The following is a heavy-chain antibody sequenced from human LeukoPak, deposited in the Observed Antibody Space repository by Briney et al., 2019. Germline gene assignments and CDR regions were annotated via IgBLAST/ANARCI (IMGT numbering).Heavy chain of an antibody. V-gene: IGHV4-59*01. D-gene: IGHD3-3*01. CDR2: IYYSGST. Sequence: SETLSLTCTVSSGSISSYYWSWIRQPPGKGLEWIGYIYYSGSTNYNPSLKSRVTISVDTSRNQFSLNLSSVTAADTAVYHCARAYDFWSGYYVLDYWGQGTLVTVSS. J-gene: IGHJ4*02. CDR3: ARAYDFWSGYYVLDY. CDR1: SGSISSYY.